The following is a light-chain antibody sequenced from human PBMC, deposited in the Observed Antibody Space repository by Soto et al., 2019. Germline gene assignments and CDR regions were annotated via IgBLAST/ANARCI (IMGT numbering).Light chain of an antibody. Sequence: QPVLTQPRSVSGSPGQSVTISCTGTVSDIGAYTFVSWYQQHPGKAPKLIIYDVTARPSGVPDRFSGSKSGTTASLTISGLQDEDEAHYYCCSYAGTHTFFGGGTKLTVL. V-gene: IGLV2-11*01. CDR3: CSYAGTHTF. J-gene: IGLJ2*01. CDR2: DVT. CDR1: VSDIGAYTF.